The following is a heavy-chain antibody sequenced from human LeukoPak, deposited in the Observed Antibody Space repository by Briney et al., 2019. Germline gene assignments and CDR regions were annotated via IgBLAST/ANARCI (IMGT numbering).Heavy chain of an antibody. D-gene: IGHD2-21*02. Sequence: GASVKVSCTVSVSTLSDLSIHWVRQAPGKGLEYVGGSDPEDGETFHAQNFQGRITMTEDTSIDTAYMELSSPRSEDTAVYYCVTDRARLFWYFDLWGRGTLVTVSS. CDR1: VSTLSDLS. CDR3: VTDRARLFWYFDL. V-gene: IGHV1-24*01. CDR2: SDPEDGET. J-gene: IGHJ2*01.